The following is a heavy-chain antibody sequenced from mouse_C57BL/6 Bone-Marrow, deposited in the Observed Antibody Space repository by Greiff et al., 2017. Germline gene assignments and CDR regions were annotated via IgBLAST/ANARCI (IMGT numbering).Heavy chain of an antibody. V-gene: IGHV1-69*01. D-gene: IGHD1-1*01. CDR3: AREDGSSPPKMAY. J-gene: IGHJ3*01. CDR1: GYTFTSYW. Sequence: QVQLQQPGAELVMPGASVKLSCKASGYTFTSYWMHWVKQRPGQGLEWIGEIDPSDSYTNYNQKFKGKSTLTVDKSSSTAYMQHRSLTSVDSAVYYGAREDGSSPPKMAYWGQGTLVTVSA. CDR2: IDPSDSYT.